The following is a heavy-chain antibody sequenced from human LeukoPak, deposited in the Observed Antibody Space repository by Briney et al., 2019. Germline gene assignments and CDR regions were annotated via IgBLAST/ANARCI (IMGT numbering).Heavy chain of an antibody. V-gene: IGHV1-46*01. D-gene: IGHD3-22*01. CDR2: INPSGGST. J-gene: IGHJ4*02. CDR1: GYTFTSYY. Sequence: ASVKVSCKASGYTFTSYYMHWVRQAPGQGLEWMGIINPSGGSTSYAQKFQGRVTMTRDTSTGTVYMELSSLRSEDTAVYYCARDGTKYYYDSSASDYWGQGTLVTVSS. CDR3: ARDGTKYYYDSSASDY.